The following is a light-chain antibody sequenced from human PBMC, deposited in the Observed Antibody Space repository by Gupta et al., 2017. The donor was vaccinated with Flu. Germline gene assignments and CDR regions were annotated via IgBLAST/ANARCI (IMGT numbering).Light chain of an antibody. CDR3: QQYKNWPPLT. V-gene: IGKV3-15*01. Sequence: EIVMTQSPATLSVSPGERATLSCRASQSVSSNLAWYQQKPGQAPRLLIYGASTRATGIPARFSGSGSGTEFTLTISSLQSEDFEVYYCQQYKNWPPLTFGGGTKVEIK. J-gene: IGKJ4*01. CDR1: QSVSSN. CDR2: GAS.